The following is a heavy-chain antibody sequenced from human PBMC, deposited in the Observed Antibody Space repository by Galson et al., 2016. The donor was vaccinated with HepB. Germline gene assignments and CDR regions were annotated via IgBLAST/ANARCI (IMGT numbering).Heavy chain of an antibody. CDR3: AHTTVSKGFDY. CDR2: IYWDDDK. D-gene: IGHD4-17*01. Sequence: PALVKPTQTLTLTCTFSGFSLSTSGVAVGWIRQPPGKALEWLALIYWDDDKRHSPSLKTRLTLTKDTPKNQVVLTMTNMDPVDTATYYCAHTTVSKGFDYWGQGALVTVSS. V-gene: IGHV2-5*02. J-gene: IGHJ4*02. CDR1: GFSLSTSGVA.